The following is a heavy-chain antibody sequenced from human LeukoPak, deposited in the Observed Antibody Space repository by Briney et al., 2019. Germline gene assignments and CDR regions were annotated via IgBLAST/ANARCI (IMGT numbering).Heavy chain of an antibody. J-gene: IGHJ2*01. CDR1: GDTLSELS. CDR2: FDAEDDET. D-gene: IGHD2-21*02. Sequence: GASLKVSCKVSGDTLSELSMHWVRQAPGKGLEWMGGFDAEDDETIYAQKFRGRVTMTADTSIDTAYKEPSGLRSDDTAVYYCTTTSDQTASRYFDLWGRGTLVIVSS. V-gene: IGHV1-24*01. CDR3: TTTSDQTASRYFDL.